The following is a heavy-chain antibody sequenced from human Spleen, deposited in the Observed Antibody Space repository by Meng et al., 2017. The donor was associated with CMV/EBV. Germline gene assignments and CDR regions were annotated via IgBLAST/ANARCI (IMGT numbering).Heavy chain of an antibody. CDR2: ISAYNGNT. Sequence: ASVKVSCKASGGTFSSYAISWVRQAPGQGLEWMGWISAYNGNTNYAQKLQGRVTMTTDTSTSTAYMELTSLRSDDTAVYYCARDQIQLWVSGEYYFDYWGQGTLVTVSS. V-gene: IGHV1-18*01. J-gene: IGHJ4*02. CDR1: GGTFSSYA. CDR3: ARDQIQLWVSGEYYFDY. D-gene: IGHD5-18*01.